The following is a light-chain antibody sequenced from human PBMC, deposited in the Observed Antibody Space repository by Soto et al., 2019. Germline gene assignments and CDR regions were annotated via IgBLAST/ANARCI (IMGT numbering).Light chain of an antibody. CDR1: QSVRSN. J-gene: IGKJ1*01. Sequence: EIVMTQSPATLSVSPGERATLSCRASQSVRSNVAWYQQKPGQAPRLLIYGASIRATGIPARFSGSGSGTEFTLSISSLQSEDFAVYYCQQYNNWPRAFGQGAKVEIK. CDR2: GAS. V-gene: IGKV3-15*01. CDR3: QQYNNWPRA.